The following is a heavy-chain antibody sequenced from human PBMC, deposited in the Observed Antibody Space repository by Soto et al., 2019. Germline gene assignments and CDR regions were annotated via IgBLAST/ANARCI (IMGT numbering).Heavy chain of an antibody. CDR3: AKDSYSDFCNTNDTAAGAFDF. CDR1: GFTFGDYA. Sequence: GGSLSLSCAASGFTFGDYAMHWVRQVPGRGLEWVSGISWNRATIEYADSVKGRFTISRDNAKNYLYLQMDSLRAEDAALYFCAKDSYSDFCNTNDTAAGAFDFWGQGTMVTVSS. J-gene: IGHJ3*01. D-gene: IGHD3-3*01. V-gene: IGHV3-9*01. CDR2: ISWNRATI.